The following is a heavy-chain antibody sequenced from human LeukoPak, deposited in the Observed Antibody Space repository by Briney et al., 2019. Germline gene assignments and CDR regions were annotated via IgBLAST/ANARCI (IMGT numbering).Heavy chain of an antibody. V-gene: IGHV4-61*02. Sequence: SETLSLTCTVSGGSISSGSYYWSWIRQPAGKGLEWIGRIYTSGSTNYNPSLKSRVTISVDTSKNQFSLKLSSVTAADTAVYYCARELRFLEWLFDYWGQGTLVTVSP. CDR3: ARELRFLEWLFDY. CDR2: IYTSGST. D-gene: IGHD3-3*01. CDR1: GGSISSGSYY. J-gene: IGHJ4*02.